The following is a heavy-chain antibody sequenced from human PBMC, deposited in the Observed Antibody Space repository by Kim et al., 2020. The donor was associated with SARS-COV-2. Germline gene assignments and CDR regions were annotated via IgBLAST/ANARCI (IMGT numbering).Heavy chain of an antibody. J-gene: IGHJ4*02. CDR3: ARSLRIAAPGVVGY. D-gene: IGHD6-13*01. Sequence: NPSLKSRVTISVDTSKNQFSLKLSSVTAADTAVYYCARSLRIAAPGVVGYWGQGTLVTVSS. V-gene: IGHV4-34*01.